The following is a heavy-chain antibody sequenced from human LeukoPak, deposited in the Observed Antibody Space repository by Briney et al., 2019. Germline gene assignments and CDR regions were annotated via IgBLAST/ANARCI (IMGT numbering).Heavy chain of an antibody. CDR2: IHYSGST. J-gene: IGHJ4*02. Sequence: PSETLSLTCTVSGGSISSSSYYWGWTRQPPGKGLEWIGSIHYSGSTYYNPSLKSRVTISVDTSKNQFSLKLSSVTAADTAVYYCARHDYGDYPSFDYWGQGTLVTVSS. CDR3: ARHDYGDYPSFDY. CDR1: GGSISSSSYY. V-gene: IGHV4-39*01. D-gene: IGHD4-17*01.